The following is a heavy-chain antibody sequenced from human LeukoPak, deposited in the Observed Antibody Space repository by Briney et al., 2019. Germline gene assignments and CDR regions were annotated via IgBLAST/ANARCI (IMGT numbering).Heavy chain of an antibody. CDR3: AKEGATWGEKPVLRYFDWLLSGYYFDY. V-gene: IGHV3-30*02. CDR1: GFTFSSYG. CDR2: IRYDGSNK. Sequence: PGGSLRLSCAASGFTFSSYGMHWVRQAPGKGLEWVAFIRYDGSNKYYADSVKGRLTISRDNSKNTLYLQMNSLRAEDTALYYCAKEGATWGEKPVLRYFDWLLSGYYFDYWGQGTLVTVSS. D-gene: IGHD3-9*01. J-gene: IGHJ4*02.